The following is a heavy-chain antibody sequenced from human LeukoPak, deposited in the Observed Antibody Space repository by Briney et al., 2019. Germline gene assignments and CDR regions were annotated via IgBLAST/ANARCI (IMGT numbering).Heavy chain of an antibody. CDR3: ARVDSYGGNPRVGAFDI. J-gene: IGHJ3*02. D-gene: IGHD4-23*01. Sequence: SGTLSLTCAVSGGSISSSNWWSWVRQPPGKGLEWIGEISHSGSTYYNPSLKSRVTISVDTSKNQFSLKLSSVTAADTAVYYCARVDSYGGNPRVGAFDIWGQGTMVTVSS. CDR2: ISHSGST. V-gene: IGHV4-4*02. CDR1: GGSISSSNW.